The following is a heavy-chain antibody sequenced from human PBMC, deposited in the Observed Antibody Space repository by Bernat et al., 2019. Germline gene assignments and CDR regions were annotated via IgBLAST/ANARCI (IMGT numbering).Heavy chain of an antibody. CDR1: GGSISSYY. CDR3: AGGPRFWSGYRFYDP. V-gene: IGHV4-59*01. D-gene: IGHD3-3*01. J-gene: IGHJ5*02. Sequence: QVQLQESGPGLVKPSETLSLTCTVSGGSISSYYWSWIRQPPGKGLEWIGYIYYSGSTNYNPSLKSRVTISVDTSKNQFSLKLSSVTAADTAVYYCAGGPRFWSGYRFYDPWGQGTLVTVSS. CDR2: IYYSGST.